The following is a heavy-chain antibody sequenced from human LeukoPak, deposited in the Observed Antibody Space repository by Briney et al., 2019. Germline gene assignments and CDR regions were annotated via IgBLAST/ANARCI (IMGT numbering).Heavy chain of an antibody. Sequence: GGSLRLSCTASGFTFGDYAMSWIRQAPGKGLEWVGFIRSKAYGETADYAASVKGRFTISRDDSKAIAYLQMNSLKTEGTAVYHCTRDRAPYHLYAYCRQGPLVTVSS. CDR3: TRDRAPYHLYAY. CDR1: GFTFGDYA. V-gene: IGHV3-49*03. D-gene: IGHD2/OR15-2a*01. J-gene: IGHJ4*02. CDR2: IRSKAYGETA.